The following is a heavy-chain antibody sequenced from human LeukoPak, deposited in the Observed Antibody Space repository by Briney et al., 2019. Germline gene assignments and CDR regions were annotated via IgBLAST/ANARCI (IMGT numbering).Heavy chain of an antibody. CDR1: GFTFSIYT. Sequence: QTGGSLRLSCAASGFTFSIYTMHWVRQAPGKGLEWVAVTSYDGNNKYYADSVKGRFTISRDNSKNTLYLQMNSLRAEDTAVYHCAREVGFCSSGSCPEGFDYWGQGTLVTVSS. D-gene: IGHD2-15*01. CDR3: AREVGFCSSGSCPEGFDY. V-gene: IGHV3-30-3*01. CDR2: TSYDGNNK. J-gene: IGHJ4*02.